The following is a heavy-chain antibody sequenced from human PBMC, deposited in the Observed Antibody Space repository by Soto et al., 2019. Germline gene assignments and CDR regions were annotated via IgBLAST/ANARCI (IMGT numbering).Heavy chain of an antibody. Sequence: PSETLSLTCAVSGYSISSGYYCGWIRQPPGKGLEWIGSIYHSGSTYYNPSLKSRVTISVDTSKNQFSLKLSSVTAADTAVYYCARVTWSHYYGSGSYYNGLFDPWGQGTLVTVSS. J-gene: IGHJ5*02. V-gene: IGHV4-38-2*01. D-gene: IGHD3-10*01. CDR1: GYSISSGYY. CDR3: ARVTWSHYYGSGSYYNGLFDP. CDR2: IYHSGST.